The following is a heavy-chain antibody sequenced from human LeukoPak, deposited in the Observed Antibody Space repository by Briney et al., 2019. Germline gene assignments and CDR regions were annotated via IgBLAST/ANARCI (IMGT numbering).Heavy chain of an antibody. D-gene: IGHD5-18*01. J-gene: IGHJ4*02. CDR1: GLTFSASD. CDR3: TTYRSGHY. CDR2: VQTKPNSYAT. V-gene: IGHV3-73*01. Sequence: PGGSLRLSCVVSGLTFSASDMHWVRQASGKGLEWVGRVQTKPNSYATAYAASLKGRITISRDDSINTAYLRMNSLRAEDTAVYYCTTYRSGHYWGPGTLVTVSS.